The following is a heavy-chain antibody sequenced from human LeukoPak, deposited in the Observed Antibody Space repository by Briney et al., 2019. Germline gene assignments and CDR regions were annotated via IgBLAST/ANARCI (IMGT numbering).Heavy chain of an antibody. D-gene: IGHD3-9*01. Sequence: KPSETLSLTCTVSGASMSDYYWSWIRQPPGKGLELIGYIYYTGSTNCNPSLKSRVTMSVDTSKNQISLKLSSVTAADSAVYYCVRRVRYFGQNDYWGQGTLVTVSS. CDR1: GASMSDYY. V-gene: IGHV4-59*08. J-gene: IGHJ4*02. CDR3: VRRVRYFGQNDY. CDR2: IYYTGST.